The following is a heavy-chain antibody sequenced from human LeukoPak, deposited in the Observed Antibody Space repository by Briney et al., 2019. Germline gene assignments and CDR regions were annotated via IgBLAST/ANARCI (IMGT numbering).Heavy chain of an antibody. J-gene: IGHJ4*02. Sequence: GGSLRLSCAASGFTFSGSAMCWVRQASGKGLEWVCRTRSKANSYATAYVGSVKGRFTMYSDDSKNTAYLQMNSLKTEDTAVVYCTRHRGYCSGFSCSHDWGQGTLVTVS. D-gene: IGHD2-15*01. V-gene: IGHV3-73*01. CDR3: TRHRGYCSGFSCSHD. CDR1: GFTFSGSA. CDR2: TRSKANSYAT.